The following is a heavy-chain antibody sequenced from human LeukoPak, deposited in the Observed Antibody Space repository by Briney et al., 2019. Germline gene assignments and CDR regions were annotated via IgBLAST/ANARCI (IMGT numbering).Heavy chain of an antibody. J-gene: IGHJ4*02. CDR3: AAYSGSYSFLVY. D-gene: IGHD1-26*01. Sequence: PSETLSLTCTVSGGSISSGDYYWSWIRQPPGKGLEWIGYIYYSGSTNYSPSLKSRVTISVDTSKNQFSLKLSSVTAADTAVYYCAAYSGSYSFLVYWGQGTLVTVSS. V-gene: IGHV4-61*08. CDR2: IYYSGST. CDR1: GGSISSGDYY.